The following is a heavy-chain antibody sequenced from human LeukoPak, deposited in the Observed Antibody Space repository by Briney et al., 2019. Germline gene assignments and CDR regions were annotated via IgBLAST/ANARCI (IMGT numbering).Heavy chain of an antibody. J-gene: IGHJ4*02. CDR3: ARASSVVPAAPAGFDY. Sequence: SETLSLTCTVSGGSISSGSYYWSWIRQPAGKGLEWIGRIYTSGSTNYNPSLKSRVTISVDTSKNQFSLKLSSVTAADTAVYYCARASSVVPAAPAGFDYWGQGTLVTVSS. D-gene: IGHD2-2*01. CDR1: GGSISSGSYY. CDR2: IYTSGST. V-gene: IGHV4-61*02.